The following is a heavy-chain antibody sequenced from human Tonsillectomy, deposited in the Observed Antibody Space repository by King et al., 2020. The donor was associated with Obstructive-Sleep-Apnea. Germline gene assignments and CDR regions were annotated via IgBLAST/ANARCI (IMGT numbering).Heavy chain of an antibody. D-gene: IGHD3-22*01. CDR1: GGSIGSNSYY. J-gene: IGHJ4*02. Sequence: LQLQESGPGLVKPSETLSLTCTVSGGSIGSNSYYWGWIRQPPGKGLEWIGNTYYTGTTHYNPSLKGRVTISVDTSKNQFSLILTSVTAADTAVYYCASESLYYYDSSGYYYRTPDYWGQGTLVTVSS. V-gene: IGHV4-39*07. CDR2: TYYTGTT. CDR3: ASESLYYYDSSGYYYRTPDY.